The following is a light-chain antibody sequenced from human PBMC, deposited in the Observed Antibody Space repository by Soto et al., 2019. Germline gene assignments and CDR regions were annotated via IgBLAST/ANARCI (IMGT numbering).Light chain of an antibody. J-gene: IGKJ1*01. V-gene: IGKV3-20*01. CDR3: QQYGSSPPIT. Sequence: EIVLTQSPGTLSLSPGERATLSCRASQSVSSSYLAWYQQKPGQAPRLLIYGASSRATGIPDRFSGSGSGTDFTRPISRLEPEDFAVYYCQQYGSSPPITFGQGTKVEIK. CDR1: QSVSSSY. CDR2: GAS.